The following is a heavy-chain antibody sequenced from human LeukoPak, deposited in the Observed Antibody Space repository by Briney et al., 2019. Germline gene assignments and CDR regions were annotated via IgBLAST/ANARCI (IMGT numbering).Heavy chain of an antibody. Sequence: QPGGSLRLACAASGFIFGSYAMHWVRQAPGKGLEWVAFISYDGSSKHYAEPVQGRFTISRDNSKNTLYLQMNSLRPEDTAVYYCARARFGYNRGPFDYWGQGILVTVSS. CDR2: ISYDGSSK. J-gene: IGHJ4*02. D-gene: IGHD5-24*01. CDR3: ARARFGYNRGPFDY. V-gene: IGHV3-30-3*01. CDR1: GFIFGSYA.